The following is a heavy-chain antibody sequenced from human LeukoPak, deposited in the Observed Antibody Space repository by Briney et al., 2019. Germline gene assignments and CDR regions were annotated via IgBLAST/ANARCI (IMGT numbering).Heavy chain of an antibody. CDR1: GFTFSSYS. V-gene: IGHV3-21*01. D-gene: IGHD6-13*01. CDR3: ARGLGSSWYIEYFQH. Sequence: GGSLRLSCAASGFTFSSYSMNWVRQAPGKELEWVSSISSSSSYIYYADSVKGRFTISRDNAKNSLYLQMNSLRAEDTAVYFCARGLGSSWYIEYFQHWGQGTLVTVSS. CDR2: ISSSSSYI. J-gene: IGHJ1*01.